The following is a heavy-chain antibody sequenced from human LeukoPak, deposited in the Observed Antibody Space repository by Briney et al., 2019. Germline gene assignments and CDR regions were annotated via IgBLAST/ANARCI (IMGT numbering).Heavy chain of an antibody. CDR3: ARHLGVAVAADAFDI. CDR2: TYYSGTT. D-gene: IGHD6-19*01. J-gene: IGHJ3*02. Sequence: SETLSLTCTVSSGSISSYYCSWIRQPRGKGLEWIGYTYYSGTTKYNPSLKSRVTISADTSNNQFSLKLRSLTAADTAVYYCARHLGVAVAADAFDIWGQGTMVTVSS. CDR1: SGSISSYY. V-gene: IGHV4-59*08.